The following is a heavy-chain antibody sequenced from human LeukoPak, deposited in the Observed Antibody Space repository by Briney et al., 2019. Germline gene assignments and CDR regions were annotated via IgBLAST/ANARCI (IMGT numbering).Heavy chain of an antibody. CDR2: INGGNGNT. CDR3: AREDAYGSGSYYMDY. CDR1: GYTFTSYA. Sequence: ASVKVSCKASGYTFTSYAMNWVRQAPGQGLEWMGWINGGNGNTKYSQKLQGRVTITRDTSASIDYMEVSSLRSEDTAVYYCAREDAYGSGSYYMDYWGQGTLVTVSS. V-gene: IGHV1-3*01. D-gene: IGHD3-10*01. J-gene: IGHJ4*02.